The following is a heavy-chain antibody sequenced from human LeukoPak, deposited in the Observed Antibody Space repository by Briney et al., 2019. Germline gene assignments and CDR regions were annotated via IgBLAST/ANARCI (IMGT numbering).Heavy chain of an antibody. V-gene: IGHV3-33*01. Sequence: GGSLRLSCVASGFTFSSYGMHWVRQAPGKGLEWVAVIWYDGSNKYYADSVKGRFTISRDNSKNTLYLQMNSLRAEDTAVYYCARDVTSSGYYYYYYGMDVWGQGTTVTVSS. CDR1: GFTFSSYG. CDR3: ARDVTSSGYYYYYYGMDV. CDR2: IWYDGSNK. J-gene: IGHJ6*02. D-gene: IGHD3-22*01.